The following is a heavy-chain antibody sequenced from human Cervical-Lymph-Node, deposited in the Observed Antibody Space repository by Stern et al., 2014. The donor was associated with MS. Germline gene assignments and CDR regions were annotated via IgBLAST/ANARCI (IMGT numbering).Heavy chain of an antibody. Sequence: EVQLVESGGGLVQPGGSLRLSCAASGFTFRNYAMSWVRPAAGKGLEWVSAIGGSDNGTFYADSVKGRFVISRDNSKNTVYLQMNSLRVEDTAIYYCAKDPSAYGDFFDKWGQGILVTVSS. CDR1: GFTFRNYA. D-gene: IGHD4-17*01. CDR2: IGGSDNGT. CDR3: AKDPSAYGDFFDK. V-gene: IGHV3-23*04. J-gene: IGHJ4*02.